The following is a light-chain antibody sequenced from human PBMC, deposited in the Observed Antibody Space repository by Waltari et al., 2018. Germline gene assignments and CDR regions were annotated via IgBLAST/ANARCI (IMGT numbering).Light chain of an antibody. V-gene: IGKV3-11*01. CDR1: QNVDLY. CDR3: QQRKNWPPLT. Sequence: ETVLTQSPGTLFLSPGERATLSCRASQNVDLYLAWSRQKPGQAPRLLIYDASIRATGIPARFSGSGSGTDFTLTINSLEPDDFATYYCQQRKNWPPLTFGGGTKVEIK. CDR2: DAS. J-gene: IGKJ4*01.